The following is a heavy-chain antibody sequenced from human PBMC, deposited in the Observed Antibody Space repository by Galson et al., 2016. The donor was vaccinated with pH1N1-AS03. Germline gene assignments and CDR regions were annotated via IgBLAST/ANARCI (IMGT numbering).Heavy chain of an antibody. CDR2: VSSDGSNK. Sequence: SLRLSCAASGFTFSTYGMHWVRQAPGKGLEWVADVSSDGSNKYYADSVKGRFTISRDNSKNTLYLQMNSLSAADTAVYYCARDLSYGDYYPYWGQGTLVTVSS. D-gene: IGHD4-17*01. J-gene: IGHJ4*02. CDR3: ARDLSYGDYYPY. CDR1: GFTFSTYG. V-gene: IGHV3-30*03.